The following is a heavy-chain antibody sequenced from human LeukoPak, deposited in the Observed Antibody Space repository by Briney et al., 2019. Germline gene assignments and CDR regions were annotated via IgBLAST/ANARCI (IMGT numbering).Heavy chain of an antibody. V-gene: IGHV3-21*05. D-gene: IGHD5-12*01. CDR3: ASIVYSGYDSNDY. Sequence: GGSLRLSCAASGFTFSSYSMNWVRQAPGKGLEWVSYISGSSSYIYYADSVKGRFTISRDNAKNSLYLQMNSLRAEDTAVYYCASIVYSGYDSNDYWGQGTLVTVSS. J-gene: IGHJ4*02. CDR1: GFTFSSYS. CDR2: ISGSSSYI.